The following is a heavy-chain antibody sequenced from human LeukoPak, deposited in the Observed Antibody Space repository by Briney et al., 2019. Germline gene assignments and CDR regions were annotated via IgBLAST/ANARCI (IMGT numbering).Heavy chain of an antibody. CDR1: GFSFSGHW. D-gene: IGHD6-6*01. Sequence: PGGSLRLSCTASGFSFSGHWMHWARQLPGKGLVWVSRISPTGSTTSYADSVKGRFTVSRDNAKNKLYLQVNNLRAEDTAVYYCARGPNSNWSGLDFWGQGTLVTVSS. V-gene: IGHV3-74*01. CDR3: ARGPNSNWSGLDF. CDR2: ISPTGSTT. J-gene: IGHJ4*02.